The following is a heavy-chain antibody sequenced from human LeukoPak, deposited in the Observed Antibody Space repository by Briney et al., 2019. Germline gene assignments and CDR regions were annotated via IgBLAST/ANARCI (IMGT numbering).Heavy chain of an antibody. CDR3: TRDLNDILTGHHYYYYMDV. CDR2: IRSQAYGGTT. V-gene: IGHV3-49*03. J-gene: IGHJ6*03. D-gene: IGHD3-9*01. Sequence: GGSLRLSCTASGFTFGDYAMSWFRQAPGKGLEWVGFIRSQAYGGTTEYAASVKGRFTISRDDSKSIAYLQMNSLKTEDTAVYYCTRDLNDILTGHHYYYYMDVWGKGTTVTVSS. CDR1: GFTFGDYA.